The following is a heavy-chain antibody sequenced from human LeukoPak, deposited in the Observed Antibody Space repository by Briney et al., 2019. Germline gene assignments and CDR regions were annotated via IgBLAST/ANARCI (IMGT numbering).Heavy chain of an antibody. CDR3: VRGGYGPDY. CDR1: GFTFSTYW. D-gene: IGHD5-12*01. V-gene: IGHV3-7*03. J-gene: IGHJ4*02. Sequence: GGSLRLSCAASGFTFSTYWMSWVRQAPGKGLEWVANIKQDGSVKNYVDSVKGRFTISRDNAKNSLYLQVNSLRADDTAMYYCVRGGYGPDYWGQGTLVTVSS. CDR2: IKQDGSVK.